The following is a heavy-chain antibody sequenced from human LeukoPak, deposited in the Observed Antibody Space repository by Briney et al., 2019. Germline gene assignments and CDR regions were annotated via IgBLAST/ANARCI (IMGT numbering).Heavy chain of an antibody. D-gene: IGHD4-17*01. Sequence: SETLSLTCAVYGGSFSVYYWSWIRQPPGKGLEWIGYIYYSGSTNYNPSLKSRVTISVDTSKNQFSLKLSSVTAADTAVYYCARTITVTNVIDYWGQGTLVTVSS. CDR2: IYYSGST. CDR3: ARTITVTNVIDY. J-gene: IGHJ4*02. V-gene: IGHV4-59*08. CDR1: GGSFSVYY.